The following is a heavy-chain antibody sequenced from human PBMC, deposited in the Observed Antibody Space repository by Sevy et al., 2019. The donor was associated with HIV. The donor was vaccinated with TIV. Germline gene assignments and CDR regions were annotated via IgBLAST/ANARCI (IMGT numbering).Heavy chain of an antibody. J-gene: IGHJ4*02. V-gene: IGHV3-21*01. CDR3: ARESIAVAGIGYYFDY. CDR1: GFSFSDYT. Sequence: GGSLRLSCEASGFSFSDYTMTWVRQAPGKGLEWVSSMSSSITYTYYADSLKGRFTISRDNARSSLYLQMNSLRAEDTAVYYCARESIAVAGIGYYFDYWGQGTLVTVSS. CDR2: MSSSITYT. D-gene: IGHD6-19*01.